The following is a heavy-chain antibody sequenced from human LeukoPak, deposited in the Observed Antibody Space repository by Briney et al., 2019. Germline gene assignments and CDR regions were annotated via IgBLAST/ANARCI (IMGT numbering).Heavy chain of an antibody. Sequence: GGSLRLSCAASGFNFDDYGMNWVRQAPGKWLEWVSGINYNGGSTGYADSVKGRFTISRDNAKNSLYLQMNSLRAEDTALYYCARDGYYGSGSYYKDWGQGTLVTVSS. D-gene: IGHD3-10*01. CDR3: ARDGYYGSGSYYKD. V-gene: IGHV3-20*04. CDR1: GFNFDDYG. J-gene: IGHJ4*02. CDR2: INYNGGST.